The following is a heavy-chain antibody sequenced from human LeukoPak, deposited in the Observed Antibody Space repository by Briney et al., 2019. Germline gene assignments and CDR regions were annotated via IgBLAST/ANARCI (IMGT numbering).Heavy chain of an antibody. CDR3: ARGWVHYTYGSPPIDY. CDR2: INPSGGST. CDR1: GYTFTNYY. J-gene: IGHJ4*02. D-gene: IGHD5-18*01. Sequence: ASVKVSCKTSGYTFTNYYMHWVRQAPGQGLEWMGIINPSGGSTSYAQKFQGRVTMTGDTSTNTVCMELSSLRSEDTAMYYCARGWVHYTYGSPPIDYWGQGTLVTVSS. V-gene: IGHV1-46*01.